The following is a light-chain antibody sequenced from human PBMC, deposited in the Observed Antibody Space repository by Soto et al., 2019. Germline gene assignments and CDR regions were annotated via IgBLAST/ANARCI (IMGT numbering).Light chain of an antibody. CDR3: QQYSNWPEYT. Sequence: EIVMTQSPATLSVSLGERATLSCRASQSVGTTLAWYQQKPGQAPRLLIFGASTRVTGVPARFSGSGSGAEFTLSISSLQSDDFVVYYCQQYSNWPEYTFGQGTKVDIK. V-gene: IGKV3-15*01. CDR2: GAS. CDR1: QSVGTT. J-gene: IGKJ2*01.